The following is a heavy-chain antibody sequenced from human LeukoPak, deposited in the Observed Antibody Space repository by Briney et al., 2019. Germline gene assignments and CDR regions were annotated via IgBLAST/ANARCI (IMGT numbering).Heavy chain of an antibody. Sequence: PGGSLRLSCAASGFTFSSYSMNWVRQAPGKGLEWVSYISSSSSTIYYADPVKGRFTISRDNAKNSLYLQMNGLRAEDTAVYYCARRLLWGQGTLVTVSS. CDR2: ISSSSSTI. J-gene: IGHJ4*02. CDR3: ARRLL. D-gene: IGHD2-15*01. V-gene: IGHV3-48*01. CDR1: GFTFSSYS.